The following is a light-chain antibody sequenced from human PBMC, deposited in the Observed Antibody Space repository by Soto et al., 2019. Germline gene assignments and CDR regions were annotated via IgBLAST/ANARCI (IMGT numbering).Light chain of an antibody. V-gene: IGLV1-36*01. CDR1: SSNIGNNA. CDR3: AAWDDSLNGLV. CDR2: YDD. J-gene: IGLJ2*01. Sequence: QSVLTQPPSVAEAPRQRVTISCSGSSSNIGNNAVNWYQQLPGKAPKLLIYYDDLLPSGVSDRFSGSKSGNSASLAISGLQSEDEADYYCAAWDDSLNGLVFGGGTKVTVL.